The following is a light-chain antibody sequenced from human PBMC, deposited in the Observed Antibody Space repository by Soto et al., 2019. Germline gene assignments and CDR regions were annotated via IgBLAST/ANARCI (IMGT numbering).Light chain of an antibody. V-gene: IGKV3-20*01. Sequence: ETVLTQSPGTLSLSPGERAILSCRASQSVSSTYLAWYQQKPGQAPRLLSYGASSRATGIPDRFSGSGSGTDFTLTISRLEPEDFEVYYCQQYGSSPQTFGQGTKVDIK. CDR1: QSVSSTY. J-gene: IGKJ1*01. CDR2: GAS. CDR3: QQYGSSPQT.